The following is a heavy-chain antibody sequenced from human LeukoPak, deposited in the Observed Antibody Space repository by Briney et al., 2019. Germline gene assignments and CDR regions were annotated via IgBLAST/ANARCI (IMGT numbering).Heavy chain of an antibody. CDR1: GGSISSGSYY. CDR2: IYTSGST. D-gene: IGHD7-27*01. V-gene: IGHV4-61*02. J-gene: IGHJ4*02. Sequence: PSQTLSLTCTVSGGSISSGSYYWSWIRQPAGKGLEWIGRIYTSGSTNYNPSLKSRVTISVDTSKNQFSLKLSSVTAADTAVYYCAATNWGSNLDYWGQGTLVTVSS. CDR3: AATNWGSNLDY.